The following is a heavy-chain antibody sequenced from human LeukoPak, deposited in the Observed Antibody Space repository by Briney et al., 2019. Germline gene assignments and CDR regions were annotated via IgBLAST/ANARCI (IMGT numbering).Heavy chain of an antibody. CDR3: TADEDWNYARKDV. D-gene: IGHD1-7*01. CDR1: GFTFNYAW. V-gene: IGHV3-15*04. CDR2: TVSEIDGGTT. Sequence: PGGSLRLSCAASGFTFNYAWMSWVRQVPGKGLEWVGQTVSEIDGGTTDYAAPVKGRFTISRDDSKSTLYLQMNSLKIEDTAVYYCTADEDWNYARKDVWGQGATVIVSS. J-gene: IGHJ6*02.